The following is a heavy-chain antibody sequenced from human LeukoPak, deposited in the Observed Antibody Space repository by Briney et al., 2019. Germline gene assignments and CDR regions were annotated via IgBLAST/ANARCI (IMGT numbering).Heavy chain of an antibody. CDR2: INPKSGGI. CDR3: ARAGHYDFNWFDP. CDR1: GYTFTTYY. V-gene: IGHV1-2*02. Sequence: ASVKVSCKASGYTFTTYYMHWVRQAPGQGLEWMGWINPKSGGIKYAQKFQGRVTMTRHTSISTVYMELSSLRSDDTAVYYCARAGHYDFNWFDPWGQGTLVTVSS. D-gene: IGHD3-22*01. J-gene: IGHJ5*02.